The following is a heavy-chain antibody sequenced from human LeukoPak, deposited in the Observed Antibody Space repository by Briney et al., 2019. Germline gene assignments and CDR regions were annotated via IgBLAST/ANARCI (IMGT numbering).Heavy chain of an antibody. CDR2: ITSSSSAK. CDR1: GFTSSTYS. J-gene: IGHJ4*02. V-gene: IGHV3-48*01. Sequence: GGSLRLSCVASGFTSSTYSMNWVRQAPGKGLEWVSYITSSSSAKYYADSVKGRFTISRDNAENSLYLQMNSLRAEDTAVYYCTRDQEGSDYWGQGTLVTVSS. CDR3: TRDQEGSDY.